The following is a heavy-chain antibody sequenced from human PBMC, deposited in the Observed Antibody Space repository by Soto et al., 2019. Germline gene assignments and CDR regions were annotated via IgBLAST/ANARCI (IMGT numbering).Heavy chain of an antibody. J-gene: IGHJ6*02. V-gene: IGHV3-30*18. CDR1: GFTFSSYG. D-gene: IGHD3-16*01. CDR2: ISYDGSNK. Sequence: GGSLRLSCAASGFTFSSYGMHWVRQAPGKGLEWVAVISYDGSNKYDADSVKGRFTISRDNSKNTMYLQMNSLRAEDTAVYYCAKRPSWGGMDVWGQGTTVTVSS. CDR3: AKRPSWGGMDV.